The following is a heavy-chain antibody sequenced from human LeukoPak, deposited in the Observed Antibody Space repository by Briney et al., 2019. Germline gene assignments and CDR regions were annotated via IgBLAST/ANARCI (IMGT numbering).Heavy chain of an antibody. CDR2: ISSSSSYI. Sequence: GGSLRLSCAASGFTFSSYSMNWVRQAPGKGLEWVSSISSSSSYIYYADSAKGRFTISRDNAKNSLYLQMNSLRAEDTAVYYCARDFPRYYDSSGFWEFDYWGQGTLVTVSS. CDR3: ARDFPRYYDSSGFWEFDY. CDR1: GFTFSSYS. J-gene: IGHJ4*02. V-gene: IGHV3-21*01. D-gene: IGHD3-22*01.